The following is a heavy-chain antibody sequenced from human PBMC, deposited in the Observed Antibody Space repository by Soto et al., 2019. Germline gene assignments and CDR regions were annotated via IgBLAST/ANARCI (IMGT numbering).Heavy chain of an antibody. CDR1: GGSISSGGYY. Sequence: QVQLQESGPGLVKPSQTLSLTCTVSGGSISSGGYYWSWISQHPGKGLEWIEYSYYSGSTYYNPSLKSRVTISVDTSKKQFSLKLSSATAADTAVYYCARYAAAYSVYADCMDVWGQGTTVTFSS. CDR2: SYYSGST. D-gene: IGHD5-12*01. J-gene: IGHJ6*02. V-gene: IGHV4-31*03. CDR3: ARYAAAYSVYADCMDV.